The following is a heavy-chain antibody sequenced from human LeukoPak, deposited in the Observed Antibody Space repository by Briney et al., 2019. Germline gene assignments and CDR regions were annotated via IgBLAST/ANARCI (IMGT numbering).Heavy chain of an antibody. D-gene: IGHD4-17*01. Sequence: PGGSLRLSCAASGFTFSSFSMNWVRQAPGKGLEWVSHIRSSSSAIYYAESVKGRFTISRDNAKNSLYLQMDSLRAEDTAVYYCARDTDSGDPFDYWGQGTLVTVSS. J-gene: IGHJ4*02. CDR2: IRSSSSAI. V-gene: IGHV3-48*01. CDR1: GFTFSSFS. CDR3: ARDTDSGDPFDY.